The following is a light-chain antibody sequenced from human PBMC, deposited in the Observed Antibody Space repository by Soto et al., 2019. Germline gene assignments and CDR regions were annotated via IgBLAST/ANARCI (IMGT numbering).Light chain of an antibody. CDR3: LQDYNYPWT. CDR1: QSVSNNY. J-gene: IGKJ1*01. CDR2: GAS. Sequence: EIVLTQSPGTLSLSPGERATLSCRASQSVSNNYLAWYQQKPGQAPRLLIYGASNRATGIPDRLSGSGSGTDFTLTISSLQPEDFATYYCLQDYNYPWTFGQGTKVDI. V-gene: IGKV3-20*01.